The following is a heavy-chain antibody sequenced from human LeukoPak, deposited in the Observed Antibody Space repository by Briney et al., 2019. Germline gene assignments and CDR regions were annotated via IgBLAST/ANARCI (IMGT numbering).Heavy chain of an antibody. Sequence: PETLSLACAVYGGSFSGYYWSWIRQPPGKGLEWIGEINHSGSTNYNPSLKSRVTISVDTSKNQFSLKLSSVTAADTAVYYCARLTLTGSLNWGQGTLVTVSS. CDR3: ARLTLTGSLN. J-gene: IGHJ4*02. CDR1: GGSFSGYY. CDR2: INHSGST. D-gene: IGHD7-27*01. V-gene: IGHV4-34*01.